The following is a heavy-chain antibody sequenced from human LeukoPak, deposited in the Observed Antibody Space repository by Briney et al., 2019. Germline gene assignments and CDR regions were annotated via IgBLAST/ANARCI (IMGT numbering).Heavy chain of an antibody. Sequence: MTSETLSLTCTVSGGSINSHYWSWIRQPPGRGLEWIGYIYYSGGTNYNPSLESRVTISVDTSKNQFSLKLSSVTAADTAVYYCARDASDGLFDYWGQGTLVTVSS. CDR3: ARDASDGLFDY. CDR1: GGSINSHY. V-gene: IGHV4-59*11. CDR2: IYYSGGT. D-gene: IGHD5-24*01. J-gene: IGHJ4*02.